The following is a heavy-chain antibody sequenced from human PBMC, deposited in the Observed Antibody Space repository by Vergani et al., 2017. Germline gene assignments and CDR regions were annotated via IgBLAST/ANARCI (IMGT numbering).Heavy chain of an antibody. J-gene: IGHJ5*02. D-gene: IGHD3-3*01. V-gene: IGHV4-30-4*08. CDR3: ARSSRFESSWFDP. CDR1: GGSISSGDYY. Sequence: QVQLQESGPGLVKPSETLSLTCTVSGGSISSGDYYWSWIRQPPGKGLEWIGFIYYSGSTYYNPSLKSRVTFSSDASQNQLSLKLTSVTAADTAVYYCARSSRFESSWFDPWGQGVPVIVSS. CDR2: IYYSGST.